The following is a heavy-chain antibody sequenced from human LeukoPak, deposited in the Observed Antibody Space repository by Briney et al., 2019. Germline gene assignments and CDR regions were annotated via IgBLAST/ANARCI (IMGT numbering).Heavy chain of an antibody. V-gene: IGHV4-39*07. CDR3: AREETSTVWD. D-gene: IGHD3-16*01. Sequence: SETLSLTCTVSGGSISNVNHHWGWIRQPPGKGLEWIGSIYYSGSTFYKPSLKSRVTISIDTSKSQFSLKLSSVTAADTAVYYCAREETSTVWDWGQGTLVTVSS. J-gene: IGHJ4*02. CDR2: IYYSGST. CDR1: GGSISNVNHH.